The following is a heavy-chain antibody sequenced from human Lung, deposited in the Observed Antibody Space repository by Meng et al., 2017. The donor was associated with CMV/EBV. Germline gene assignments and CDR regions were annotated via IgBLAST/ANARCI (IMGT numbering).Heavy chain of an antibody. V-gene: IGHV3-11*04. J-gene: IGHJ4*02. D-gene: IGHD3-3*01. Sequence: SGFTFSDYYMGWIRQAPGKGLEWVSYISSSGSTIYYADSVKGRFTISRDNAKNSLYLQMNSLRAEDTAVYYCARRFLEPGDSTALFDYWGQGTLVTVSS. CDR3: ARRFLEPGDSTALFDY. CDR2: ISSSGSTI. CDR1: GFTFSDYY.